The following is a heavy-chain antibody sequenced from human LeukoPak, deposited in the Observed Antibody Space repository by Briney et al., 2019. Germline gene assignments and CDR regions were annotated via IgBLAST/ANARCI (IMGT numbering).Heavy chain of an antibody. CDR1: GFTFSSYS. CDR2: ISSSSSYI. D-gene: IGHD3-10*01. J-gene: IGHJ3*02. Sequence: GGPLRLSCAASGFTFSSYSMNWVRQAPGKGLEWVSSISSSSSYIYYADSVKGRFTISRDNAKNSLYLQMNSLRAEDTAVYYCARAIAKWFGEFYDAFDIWGQGTMVTVSS. V-gene: IGHV3-21*01. CDR3: ARAIAKWFGEFYDAFDI.